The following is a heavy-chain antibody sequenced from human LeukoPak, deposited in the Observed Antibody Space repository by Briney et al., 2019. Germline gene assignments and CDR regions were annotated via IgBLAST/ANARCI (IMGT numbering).Heavy chain of an antibody. J-gene: IGHJ4*02. V-gene: IGHV3-30*03. CDR3: AREEMATLDY. CDR1: GFTFSSYG. D-gene: IGHD5-24*01. Sequence: GGSLRLSCAASGFTFSSYGMHWVRQAPGKGLEWVAVISYDGSNKYYADSVKGRFTISRDNSKNMLYLQMNSLRAEDTAVYYCAREEMATLDYWGQGTLVTVSS. CDR2: ISYDGSNK.